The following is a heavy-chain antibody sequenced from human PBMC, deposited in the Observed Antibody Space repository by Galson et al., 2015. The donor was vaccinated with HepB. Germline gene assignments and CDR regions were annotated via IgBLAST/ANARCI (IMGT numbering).Heavy chain of an antibody. Sequence: TLSLTCTVSGGSISSGSYYWSWIRQPAGKGLEWIGRIYTSGSTNYNPSLKSRVTISVDTSKNQFSLKLSSVTAADTAVYYCARDRRLQWRGGLDPWGQGTLVTVSS. D-gene: IGHD6-19*01. J-gene: IGHJ5*02. CDR2: IYTSGST. V-gene: IGHV4-61*02. CDR1: GGSISSGSYY. CDR3: ARDRRLQWRGGLDP.